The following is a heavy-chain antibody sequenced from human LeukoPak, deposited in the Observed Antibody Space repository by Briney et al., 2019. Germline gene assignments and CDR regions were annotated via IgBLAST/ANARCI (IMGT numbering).Heavy chain of an antibody. J-gene: IGHJ4*02. D-gene: IGHD3-10*01. CDR1: GGSISSYY. CDR2: IYYSGST. V-gene: IGHV4-59*01. CDR3: AREDGSGSLGINY. Sequence: SETLSLTCTVSGGSISSYYWSWIRQPPGKGLEWIGYIYYSGSTNYNPSLKSRVTISVDTSKNQFSLKLSSVTAADTAVYYCAREDGSGSLGINYWGQGTLVTFSS.